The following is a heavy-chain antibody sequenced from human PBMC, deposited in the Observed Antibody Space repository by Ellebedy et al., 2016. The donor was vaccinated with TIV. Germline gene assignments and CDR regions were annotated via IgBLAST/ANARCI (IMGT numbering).Heavy chain of an antibody. D-gene: IGHD6-19*01. Sequence: GESLKISXAASGFTFSSYGMHWVRQAPGKGLEWVAVIWYDGSNKYYADSVKGRFTISRDNSKNTLYLQMNSLRAEDTAVYYCARDFEAVAVSDPWGQGTLVTVSS. CDR3: ARDFEAVAVSDP. CDR1: GFTFSSYG. J-gene: IGHJ5*02. CDR2: IWYDGSNK. V-gene: IGHV3-33*01.